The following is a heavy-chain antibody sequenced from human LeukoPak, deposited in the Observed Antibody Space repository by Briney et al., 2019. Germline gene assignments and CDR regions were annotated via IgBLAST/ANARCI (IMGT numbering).Heavy chain of an antibody. CDR3: AKLYYYDSSGYVDFDY. D-gene: IGHD3-22*01. J-gene: IGHJ4*02. Sequence: GGSLRLSCAASGFTFDDFSMHWVRQAPGKGLEWVSAISGSGGSTYYADSVKGRFTISRDNSKNTLYLQMNSLRAEDTAVYYCAKLYYYDSSGYVDFDYWGQGTLVTVSS. CDR2: ISGSGGST. V-gene: IGHV3-23*01. CDR1: GFTFDDFS.